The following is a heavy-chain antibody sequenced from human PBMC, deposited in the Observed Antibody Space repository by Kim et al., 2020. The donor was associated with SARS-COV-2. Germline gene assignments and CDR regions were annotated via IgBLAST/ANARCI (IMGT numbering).Heavy chain of an antibody. CDR1: GGTFSSYA. V-gene: IGHV1-69*13. CDR3: ARDPGYCSGGSCEKGGIGDY. CDR2: IIPIFGTA. D-gene: IGHD2-15*01. J-gene: IGHJ4*02. Sequence: SVKVSCKASGGTFSSYAISWVRQAPGQGLEWMGGIIPIFGTANYAQKFQGRVTITADESTSTAYMELSSLRSEDTAVYYCARDPGYCSGGSCEKGGIGDYWGQGTLVTVSS.